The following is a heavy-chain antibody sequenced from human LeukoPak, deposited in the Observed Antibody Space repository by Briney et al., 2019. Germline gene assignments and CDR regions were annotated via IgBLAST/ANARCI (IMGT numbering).Heavy chain of an antibody. CDR2: ISSSSTI. D-gene: IGHD5-24*01. Sequence: GGSLRLSCAASGFTFSSYAMSWVRQAPGKGLEWVSYISSSSTIYYADSVKGRFIISRDNAKNSLYLQMNSLRADDTAVYYCARGDVESSYYYYMDVWGKGTTVTVSS. J-gene: IGHJ6*03. CDR3: ARGDVESSYYYYMDV. V-gene: IGHV3-48*01. CDR1: GFTFSSYA.